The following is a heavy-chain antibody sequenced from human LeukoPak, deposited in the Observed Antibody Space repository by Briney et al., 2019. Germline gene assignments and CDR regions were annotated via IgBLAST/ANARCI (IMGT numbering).Heavy chain of an antibody. CDR1: GFTFSSYA. D-gene: IGHD2/OR15-2a*01. CDR3: TKSPGSFHYGMDV. CDR2: ISGSGGST. Sequence: GGSLRLSCAASGFTFSSYAMSWVRQAPGKGLEWVSAISGSGGSTYYADSVKGRFTISRDNSKNTLYLQMNSLRAQDTAVYYCTKSPGSFHYGMDVWGQGTTVTVSS. J-gene: IGHJ6*02. V-gene: IGHV3-23*01.